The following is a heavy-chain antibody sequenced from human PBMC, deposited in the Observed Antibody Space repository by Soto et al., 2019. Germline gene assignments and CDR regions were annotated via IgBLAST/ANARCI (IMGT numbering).Heavy chain of an antibody. CDR2: INSDGSRT. J-gene: IGHJ4*02. CDR3: ARGDGDYYDGNGYLGRH. CDR1: GFSFSSYW. D-gene: IGHD3-22*01. Sequence: AGSLRLSCAASGFSFSSYWMHWVRQAPGKGLVWVSRINSDGSRTSYADSAKGRFTISRDNAKNTVYLQMNSLRAEDTAVYYCARGDGDYYDGNGYLGRHWGQGTLVTVSS. V-gene: IGHV3-74*01.